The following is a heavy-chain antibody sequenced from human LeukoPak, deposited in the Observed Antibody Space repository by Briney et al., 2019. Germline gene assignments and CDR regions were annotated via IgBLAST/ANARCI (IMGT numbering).Heavy chain of an antibody. J-gene: IGHJ4*02. Sequence: ASVKVSCKASGYTFTSYGISWVRQAPGQGLGWMGWISSNNGNTNYAQKLQGRVTMTTDTSTSTAYMELRSLRSDDTAVYYCARGGLLWFGESIDYWGQGSLVSVSS. CDR1: GYTFTSYG. CDR3: ARGGLLWFGESIDY. CDR2: ISSNNGNT. V-gene: IGHV1-18*01. D-gene: IGHD3-10*01.